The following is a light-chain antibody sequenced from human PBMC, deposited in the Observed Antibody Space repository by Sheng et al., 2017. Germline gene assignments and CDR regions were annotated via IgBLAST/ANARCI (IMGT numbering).Light chain of an antibody. Sequence: SYELVQPPSVSVSPGQTAKITCSGDNLGXKYVCWYQHKAGQSPLLVIYQDDKRPSEIPERFSASFSGTTATLIITGTQAVDEADYYCQVWDRNSVFFGGGTRLSVL. V-gene: IGLV3-1*01. CDR2: QDD. CDR3: QVWDRNSVF. J-gene: IGLJ2*01. CDR1: NLGXKY.